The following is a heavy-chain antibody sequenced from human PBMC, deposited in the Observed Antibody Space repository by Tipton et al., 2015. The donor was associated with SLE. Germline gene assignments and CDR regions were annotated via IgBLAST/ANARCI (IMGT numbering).Heavy chain of an antibody. V-gene: IGHV3-74*01. D-gene: IGHD2-2*01. CDR1: GFTFNNYW. Sequence: SLRLSCAASGFTFNNYWMHWVRQAPGKGLVWVANVNSDGRSTSYADSVQGRFIISRDNAKRTVYLQMNSLRAEDTAMFFCTRASRAPLSTRSGYHYYMDVWGKGTSVNVS. J-gene: IGHJ6*03. CDR2: VNSDGRST. CDR3: TRASRAPLSTRSGYHYYMDV.